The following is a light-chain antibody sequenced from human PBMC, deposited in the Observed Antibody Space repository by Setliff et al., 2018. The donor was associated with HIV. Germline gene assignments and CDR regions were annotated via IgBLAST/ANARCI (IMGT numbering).Light chain of an antibody. CDR1: SSDIGVYKY. CDR2: DVT. V-gene: IGLV2-14*03. J-gene: IGLJ1*01. CDR3: SSYTSSITLYV. Sequence: QSALTQPASVSGSPGQSITISCTGTSSDIGVYKYVSWYQQHPGKAPKLIIYDVTNRPSGVSNRFSGSKSGNTASLTISGLQAEDEADYYCSSYTSSITLYVVGTGTKVTVL.